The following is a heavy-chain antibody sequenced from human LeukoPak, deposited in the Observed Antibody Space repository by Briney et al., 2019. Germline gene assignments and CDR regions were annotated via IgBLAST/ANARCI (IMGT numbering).Heavy chain of an antibody. J-gene: IGHJ4*02. D-gene: IGHD5-12*01. Sequence: SETLSLTCTVSGGSISSYYWSWIRQPPGKGLEWIGHIYYSGSTNYNPSLKSRVTISVDTSKNQFSLKLSSVTAADTAVYYCAREGSGYDFDYWGQGTLVTVSS. CDR2: IYYSGST. V-gene: IGHV4-59*01. CDR1: GGSISSYY. CDR3: AREGSGYDFDY.